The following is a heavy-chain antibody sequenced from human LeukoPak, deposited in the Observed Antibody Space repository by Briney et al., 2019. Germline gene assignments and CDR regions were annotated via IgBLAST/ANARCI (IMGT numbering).Heavy chain of an antibody. D-gene: IGHD1-26*01. CDR3: ARNLRLRGGGFDAFDI. J-gene: IGHJ3*02. Sequence: PGGSLRLSCAASGFTFSSYAMSWIRQPPGKGLEWIGYIYYSGSTNYNPSLKSRVTISVDTSKNQFSLKLSSVTAADTAVYYCARNLRLRGGGFDAFDIWGQGTMVTVSS. CDR2: IYYSGST. CDR1: GFTFSSYA. V-gene: IGHV4-59*08.